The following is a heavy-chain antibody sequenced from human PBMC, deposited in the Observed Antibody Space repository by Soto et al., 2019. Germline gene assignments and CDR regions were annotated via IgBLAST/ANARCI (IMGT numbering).Heavy chain of an antibody. Sequence: SETLSLTCAVYGAPFSGSYCTWIRQPPGKGLEWIGEINHTGSTKYNPSLKSRVTISLDTSKNQFSLSLRSVTAADTAVYYCARGREIFGAVTPFEYWGQGTQVTVSS. J-gene: IGHJ4*02. CDR2: INHTGST. CDR1: GAPFSGSY. D-gene: IGHD3-3*01. CDR3: ARGREIFGAVTPFEY. V-gene: IGHV4-34*01.